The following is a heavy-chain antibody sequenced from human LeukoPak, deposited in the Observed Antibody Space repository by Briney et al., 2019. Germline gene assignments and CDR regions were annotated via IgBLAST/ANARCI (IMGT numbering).Heavy chain of an antibody. CDR3: ARDEPGIAVDVGVY. Sequence: GGSLRLSCAASGFTFSSYEMNWVRQAPGKGLEWVSYISSSGSTIYYADSVKGRFTISRDNAKNSLYLQMNSLRAEDTAVYYCARDEPGIAVDVGVYWGQGTLVTVSS. V-gene: IGHV3-48*03. D-gene: IGHD6-19*01. CDR1: GFTFSSYE. CDR2: ISSSGSTI. J-gene: IGHJ4*02.